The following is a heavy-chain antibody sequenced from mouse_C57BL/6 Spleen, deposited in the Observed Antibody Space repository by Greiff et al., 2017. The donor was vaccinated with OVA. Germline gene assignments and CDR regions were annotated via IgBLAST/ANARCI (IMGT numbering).Heavy chain of an antibody. D-gene: IGHD2-3*01. J-gene: IGHJ2*01. CDR1: GYTFTDYY. CDR2: INPYNGGT. Sequence: EVQLQQSGPVLVKPGASVKMSCKASGYTFTDYYMNWVKQSHGKSLEWIGVINPYNGGTSYNQKFKGKATLTVDKSSSTAYMELNSLTSEDSAVYDCARGGGDGYYLDYWGQGTTLTVSS. CDR3: ARGGGDGYYLDY. V-gene: IGHV1-19*01.